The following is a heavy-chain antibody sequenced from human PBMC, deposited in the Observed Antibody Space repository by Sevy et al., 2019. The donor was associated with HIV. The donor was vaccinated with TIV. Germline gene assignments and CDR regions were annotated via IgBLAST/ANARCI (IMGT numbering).Heavy chain of an antibody. D-gene: IGHD4-17*01. J-gene: IGHJ4*02. CDR2: IWFDGSNT. Sequence: GGSLRLSCAASGFTFSSYGMHWVRQGPGKGLEWVAVIWFDGSNTYYADSVKGRFTISRDIDKNTLHLQMKSLRAEDTAVYYCARDLEFYDSGDYGPAFMPDYWGQGTLVTVSS. V-gene: IGHV3-33*01. CDR3: ARDLEFYDSGDYGPAFMPDY. CDR1: GFTFSSYG.